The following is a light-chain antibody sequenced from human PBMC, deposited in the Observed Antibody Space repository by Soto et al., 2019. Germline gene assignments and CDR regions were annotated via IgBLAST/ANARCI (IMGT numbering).Light chain of an antibody. V-gene: IGLV2-14*01. J-gene: IGLJ1*01. Sequence: QSVLTQPASVSGSPGQSITISCTGTSSDVGGYNYVSWYQQHPGKVPKLMIYEVSNRPSGVSNRFSGSKSGNTASLTISGLQAEDEADYYCSSYTTTTTPFVFGTGTKVTVL. CDR2: EVS. CDR3: SSYTTTTTPFV. CDR1: SSDVGGYNY.